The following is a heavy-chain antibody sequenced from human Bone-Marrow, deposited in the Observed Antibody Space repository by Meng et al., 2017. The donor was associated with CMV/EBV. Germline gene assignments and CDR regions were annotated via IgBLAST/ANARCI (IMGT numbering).Heavy chain of an antibody. CDR3: ARALIVVVPAVTDGMDV. D-gene: IGHD2-2*01. V-gene: IGHV3-21*01. Sequence: GGSLRLSCAASGFTFSSYSMNWVRQAPGKGLEWVSSISSSSSDIYYADSVKGRVTISRDNAKTSPYLQMNSLRAEDTAVYYCARALIVVVPAVTDGMDVWGQGTTVTVSS. J-gene: IGHJ6*02. CDR1: GFTFSSYS. CDR2: ISSSSSDI.